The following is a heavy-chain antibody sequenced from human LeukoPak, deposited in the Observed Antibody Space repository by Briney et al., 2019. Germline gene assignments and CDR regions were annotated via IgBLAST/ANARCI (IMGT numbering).Heavy chain of an antibody. CDR2: INHSGST. D-gene: IGHD6-13*01. Sequence: SETLSLTCAVYGGSFSGYYWSWIRQPPGKELEWIGEINHSGSTNYNPSLKSRVTISVDTSKNQFSLKLSSVTAADTAVYYCARESYSSSWYGDYFDYWGQGTLVTVSS. CDR3: ARESYSSSWYGDYFDY. V-gene: IGHV4-34*01. CDR1: GGSFSGYY. J-gene: IGHJ4*02.